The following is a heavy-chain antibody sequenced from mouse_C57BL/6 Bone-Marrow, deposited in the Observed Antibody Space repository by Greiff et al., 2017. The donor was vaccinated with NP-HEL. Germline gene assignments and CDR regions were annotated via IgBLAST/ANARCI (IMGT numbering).Heavy chain of an antibody. J-gene: IGHJ2*01. D-gene: IGHD1-1*02. Sequence: EVQGVESGGGLVKPGGSLKLSCAASGFTFSSYAMSWVRQTPEKRLEWVATISDGGSYTYYPDNVKGRFTISRDNAKNNLYLQMSHLKSEDTAMYYCARGEGYGYLDYWGQGTTLTVSS. CDR1: GFTFSSYA. V-gene: IGHV5-4*01. CDR2: ISDGGSYT. CDR3: ARGEGYGYLDY.